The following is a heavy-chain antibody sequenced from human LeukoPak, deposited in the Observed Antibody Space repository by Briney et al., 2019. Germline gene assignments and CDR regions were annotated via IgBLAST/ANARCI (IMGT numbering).Heavy chain of an antibody. Sequence: PGRSLRLSCVASGFTFDDYAMHWVRQAPGKGLEGVSGINWRSTSIGYADSVKGRFTISRDNAKNSLYLQMNSLRAEDTAFYYCAKAEKRFTTVTSIDYWGQGTLVTVSS. CDR3: AKAEKRFTTVTSIDY. J-gene: IGHJ4*02. CDR2: INWRSTSI. V-gene: IGHV3-9*01. CDR1: GFTFDDYA. D-gene: IGHD4-17*01.